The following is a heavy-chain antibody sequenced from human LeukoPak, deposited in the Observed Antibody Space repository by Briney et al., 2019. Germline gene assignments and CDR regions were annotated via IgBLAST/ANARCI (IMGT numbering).Heavy chain of an antibody. V-gene: IGHV4-39*07. CDR2: IYYSGST. D-gene: IGHD1-26*01. CDR1: GGSISSSSYY. CDR3: AKVAGASEKYFDY. J-gene: IGHJ4*02. Sequence: SETLSLTCTVSGGSISSSSYYWGWIRQPPGKGLEWIGSIYYSGSTYYNPSLKSRVTISVDTSKNQFSLKLSSVTAADTAVYYCAKVAGASEKYFDYWGQGILVTVSS.